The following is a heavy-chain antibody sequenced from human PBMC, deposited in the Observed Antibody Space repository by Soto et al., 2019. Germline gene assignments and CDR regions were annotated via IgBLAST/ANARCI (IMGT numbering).Heavy chain of an antibody. Sequence: EVQLVESGGGLVQPGRSLRLSCAASGFTFDDYAMHWVRQAPGEGLEWVSGISWNSGSIGYADSVKGRFTISRDNAKNSLYLQMNSLRAEDTALYYCATSAVAEDYWGQGTLVTVSS. J-gene: IGHJ4*02. D-gene: IGHD6-19*01. CDR2: ISWNSGSI. CDR3: ATSAVAEDY. CDR1: GFTFDDYA. V-gene: IGHV3-9*01.